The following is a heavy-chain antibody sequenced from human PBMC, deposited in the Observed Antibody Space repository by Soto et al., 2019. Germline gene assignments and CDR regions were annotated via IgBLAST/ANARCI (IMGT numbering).Heavy chain of an antibody. V-gene: IGHV3-33*01. CDR3: VRGWGSLEHLSCLDF. Sequence: QVQLVESGGGVFQPGTSLRLSCAASGFTFRQYGMHWVRQAPGKGLEWVAVIFYDGTEQYYADSVKGRFAISRDNPGNMVYLQMNSLRAEDTGVYYCVRGWGSLEHLSCLDFWGQGTTVVVSS. J-gene: IGHJ3*01. CDR1: GFTFRQYG. CDR2: IFYDGTEQ. D-gene: IGHD3-16*01.